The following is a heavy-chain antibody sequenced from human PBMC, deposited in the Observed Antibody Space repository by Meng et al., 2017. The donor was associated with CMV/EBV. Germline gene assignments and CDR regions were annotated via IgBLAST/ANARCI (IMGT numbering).Heavy chain of an antibody. J-gene: IGHJ3*02. CDR1: GFTISRYA. V-gene: IGHV3-30-3*01. Sequence: GESLKISCAASGFTISRYAMHWVRQAPGKGLEWVAFISYDGSNKVYADSVKGRFTISRDNSKKTLYLQMNSLRGEDMAVYHCARDGDPGAESHDAFDIWGQGTMVTVSS. D-gene: IGHD1-14*01. CDR3: ARDGDPGAESHDAFDI. CDR2: ISYDGSNK.